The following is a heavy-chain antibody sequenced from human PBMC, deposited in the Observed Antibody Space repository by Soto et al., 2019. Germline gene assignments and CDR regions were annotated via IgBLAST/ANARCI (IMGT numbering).Heavy chain of an antibody. J-gene: IGHJ6*03. V-gene: IGHV4-59*01. D-gene: IGHD3-16*01. Sequence: QVQLQESGPGLVKPSETLSLTCTVSGASISSYHWSWIRQTPGKGLEWIGYIYYSGSANYNPSLKSRFTFSVDTSKIQVSLKLSSVTASDTGVYYCAAAVPAEYVFPYYYMDVLGKGTTVTVSS. CDR2: IYYSGSA. CDR3: AAAVPAEYVFPYYYMDV. CDR1: GASISSYH.